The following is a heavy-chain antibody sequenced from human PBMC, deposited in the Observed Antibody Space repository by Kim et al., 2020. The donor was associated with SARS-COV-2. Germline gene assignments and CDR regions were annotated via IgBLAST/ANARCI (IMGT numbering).Heavy chain of an antibody. Sequence: GGSLRLSCAASGFTFSSSWMFWVRQGPGERLTLIARIKTDGSIITYAGSVRGRFTISRDNAKNMVYLQMNSLTAEDTAVYYCTKDGGYGRMDAWGQGATV. CDR1: GFTFSSSW. D-gene: IGHD3-16*01. CDR3: TKDGGYGRMDA. V-gene: IGHV3-74*01. CDR2: IKTDGSII. J-gene: IGHJ6*02.